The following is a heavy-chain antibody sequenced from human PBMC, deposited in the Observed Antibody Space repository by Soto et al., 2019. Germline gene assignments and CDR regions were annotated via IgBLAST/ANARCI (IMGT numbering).Heavy chain of an antibody. Sequence: SETLSLTCTVSGSSMSNVFWNWIRQPPGKGLEWIGYINDSGSTKYNPSLTSRVAISIDTSKSQFSLKLTSVTAADTAVYFCARRTSWELFLWGPGILVTVSS. V-gene: IGHV4-59*01. CDR3: ARRTSWELFL. D-gene: IGHD1-26*01. J-gene: IGHJ4*02. CDR1: GSSMSNVF. CDR2: INDSGST.